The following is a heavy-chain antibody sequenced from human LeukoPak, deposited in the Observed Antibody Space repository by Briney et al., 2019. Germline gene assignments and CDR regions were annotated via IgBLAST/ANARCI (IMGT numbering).Heavy chain of an antibody. V-gene: IGHV3-33*01. J-gene: IGHJ4*02. D-gene: IGHD6-19*01. Sequence: GGSLRLSCAASGFNFSSYGMHWVRQAPGKGLEWVTSIWFDGSNIHYADSVKGRVIISRDNSKSALYLQMNSLRAEDTAIYYCARDSLPMAVTGPFDHWGQGALVTVS. CDR3: ARDSLPMAVTGPFDH. CDR2: IWFDGSNI. CDR1: GFNFSSYG.